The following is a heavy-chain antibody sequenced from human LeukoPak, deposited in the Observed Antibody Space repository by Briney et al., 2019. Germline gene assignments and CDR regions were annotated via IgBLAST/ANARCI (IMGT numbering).Heavy chain of an antibody. J-gene: IGHJ4*02. V-gene: IGHV3-21*01. CDR1: GFTFSSYS. CDR2: ISSSSYI. Sequence: PGGSLRLSCAASGFTFSSYSMNWVSQAPGKGLEWVSSISSSSYIYYSDSVKGRFTISRDNAKNSLYLQMNSLRAEDTAVYYCARARFGRSSSGYNYWGQGTLVTVSS. CDR3: ARARFGRSSSGYNY. D-gene: IGHD6-6*01.